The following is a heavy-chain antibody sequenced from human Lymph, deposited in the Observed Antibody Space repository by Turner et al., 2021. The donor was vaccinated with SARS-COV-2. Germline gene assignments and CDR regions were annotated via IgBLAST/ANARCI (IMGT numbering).Heavy chain of an antibody. CDR3: GVGPTRWYFQH. Sequence: QLQLQEPGPGLVKPSETLSPTCTVFGGSISSSSYYWGWIRQPPGKGLEWIGNFFYSGSTYYNPSLKSRVTISEDTSKNQFSLKLTSVTAADTAVYYCGVGPTRWYFQHWGQGTLVTVSS. V-gene: IGHV4-39*01. D-gene: IGHD1-26*01. CDR2: FFYSGST. J-gene: IGHJ1*01. CDR1: GGSISSSSYY.